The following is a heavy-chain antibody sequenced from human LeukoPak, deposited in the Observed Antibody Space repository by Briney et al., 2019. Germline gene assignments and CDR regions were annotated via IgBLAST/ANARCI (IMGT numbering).Heavy chain of an antibody. CDR3: ARERYGDYVNYFDY. CDR2: IKQDGSEK. Sequence: RAGGSLRLSCAASGFTFSSYWMSWVRQAPGKGLEWVANIKQDGSEKYYVDSVKGRFTISRDNAKNSLYLQMNSLGAEDTAVYYCARERYGDYVNYFDYWGQGTLVTVSS. J-gene: IGHJ4*02. D-gene: IGHD4-17*01. CDR1: GFTFSSYW. V-gene: IGHV3-7*01.